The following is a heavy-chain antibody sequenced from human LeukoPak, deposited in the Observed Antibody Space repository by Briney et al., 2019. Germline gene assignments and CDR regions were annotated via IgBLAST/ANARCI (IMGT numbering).Heavy chain of an antibody. Sequence: SETLSLTCAVSGGSISNDNWWSWVRQPPGKGLERIGEIHHSGSTHYNPSLKSRVTISVDKSKNQFSLKLSSVTAADTAVYYCARLEGYGDYYFDYWGQGTLVTVSS. J-gene: IGHJ4*02. D-gene: IGHD4-17*01. CDR2: IHHSGST. CDR3: ARLEGYGDYYFDY. CDR1: GGSISNDNW. V-gene: IGHV4-4*02.